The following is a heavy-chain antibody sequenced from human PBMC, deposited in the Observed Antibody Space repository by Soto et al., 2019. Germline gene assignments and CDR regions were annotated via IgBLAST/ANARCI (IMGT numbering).Heavy chain of an antibody. V-gene: IGHV3-23*01. CDR2: IRGSGGGT. CDR3: ARERTSKGGMDV. J-gene: IGHJ6*02. Sequence: WGSLRLSCAASGFPFSMFAMNWVRQAPGKGLEWVSGIRGSGGGTYYADSVKGRFTISRDDSRNMLYLEMNTLRGEDTAVYYCARERTSKGGMDVWGQGTTVTVSS. CDR1: GFPFSMFA.